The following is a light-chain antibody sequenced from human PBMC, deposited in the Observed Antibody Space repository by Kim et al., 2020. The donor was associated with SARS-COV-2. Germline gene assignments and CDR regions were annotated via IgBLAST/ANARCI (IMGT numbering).Light chain of an antibody. J-gene: IGKJ5*01. Sequence: EIVMTQSPATLSVSPGERATLSCRASQSVSSNLAWYQQKPGQAPRLLIYGASTRATGIPARFSGSGSGTEFTLTISSLQSEDVAVYYCQQHNNCPPSNTFGQGTRLEIK. CDR3: QQHNNCPPSNT. CDR2: GAS. CDR1: QSVSSN. V-gene: IGKV3-15*01.